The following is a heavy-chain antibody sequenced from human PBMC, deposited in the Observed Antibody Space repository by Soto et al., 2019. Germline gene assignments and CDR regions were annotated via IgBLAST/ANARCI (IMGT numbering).Heavy chain of an antibody. J-gene: IGHJ4*02. V-gene: IGHV4-59*01. Sequence: QVQLQESGPGLVKPSETLSLTCTVSGGSISSYYWSWIRQPPGKGQEWIGYIYYSGSTNYNPSLKSRVTISVDTSKNQFSLKLSTVTAADTAVYYCARARGYSYGYPFDYWGQGTLVTVSS. D-gene: IGHD5-18*01. CDR1: GGSISSYY. CDR3: ARARGYSYGYPFDY. CDR2: IYYSGST.